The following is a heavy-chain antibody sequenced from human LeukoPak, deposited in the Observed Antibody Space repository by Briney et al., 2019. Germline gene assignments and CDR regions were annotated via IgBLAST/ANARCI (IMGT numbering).Heavy chain of an antibody. CDR2: INQDGSEK. J-gene: IGHJ4*02. V-gene: IGHV3-7*01. CDR3: ARDAQSWEFTVTTLFDY. Sequence: PGGSLRLSCAASGFTFSSYWMSWVRQAPGKGLEWVANINQDGSEKYYVDSVKGRFTISRDNAKNSLYLQMNSLRAEDTAVYYCARDAQSWEFTVTTLFDYWGQGTLVTVSS. CDR1: GFTFSSYW. D-gene: IGHD4-17*01.